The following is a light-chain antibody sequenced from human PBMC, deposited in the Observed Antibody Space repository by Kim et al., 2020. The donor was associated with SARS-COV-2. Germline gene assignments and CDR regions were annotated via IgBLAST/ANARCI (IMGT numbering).Light chain of an antibody. J-gene: IGKJ4*01. CDR1: QSVSSY. Sequence: LSPGERATLSCRASQSVSSYLAWYQQKPGQAPRLLIYDASNRATGIPARFSGSGSGTDFTLTISSLEPEDFAVYYCQQRSNWPPVAFGGGTKVEIK. CDR3: QQRSNWPPVA. CDR2: DAS. V-gene: IGKV3-11*01.